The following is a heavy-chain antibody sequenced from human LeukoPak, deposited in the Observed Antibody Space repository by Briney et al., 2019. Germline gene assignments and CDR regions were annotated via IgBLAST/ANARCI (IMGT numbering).Heavy chain of an antibody. CDR3: ARPDRDYYDSTTLGLDAFDI. Sequence: GGSLRLSCAASGFTFSNAWMSWVRQAPGKGLEWVSSISSSSSYIYYADLVKGRFTISRDNAKNSLYLQMNSLRAEDTALYYCARPDRDYYDSTTLGLDAFDIWGQGTMVTVSS. J-gene: IGHJ3*02. CDR1: GFTFSNAW. V-gene: IGHV3-21*04. CDR2: ISSSSSYI. D-gene: IGHD3-22*01.